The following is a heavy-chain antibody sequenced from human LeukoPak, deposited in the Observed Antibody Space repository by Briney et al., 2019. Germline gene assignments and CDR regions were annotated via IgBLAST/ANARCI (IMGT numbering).Heavy chain of an antibody. J-gene: IGHJ4*02. Sequence: GKSLRLSCAASGFTFSNYWMSWVRQAPGKGLEWVAHIKQDGSEKCYVDSVKGRFTISRDNAKNSLYLQMNSLRAEDTAVYYCARDRAAYSSSPPDYWGQGTLVTVSS. D-gene: IGHD6-13*01. V-gene: IGHV3-7*04. CDR3: ARDRAAYSSSPPDY. CDR2: IKQDGSEK. CDR1: GFTFSNYW.